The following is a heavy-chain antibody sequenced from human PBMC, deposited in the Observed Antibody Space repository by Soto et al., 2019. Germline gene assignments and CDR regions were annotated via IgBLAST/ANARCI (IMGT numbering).Heavy chain of an antibody. CDR2: INAGNGNT. V-gene: IGHV1-3*01. J-gene: IGHJ5*02. CDR3: ARARSVAVAGPGCFAP. D-gene: IGHD6-19*01. Sequence: ASVKVSCKASGYTFTTYAMHWVRQAPGQRLEWMGWINAGNGNTKYSQKFQGRVTITRDTSASTAYMELSSLRSEDTAVYYYARARSVAVAGPGCFAPWGRGPRVTVPP. CDR1: GYTFTTYA.